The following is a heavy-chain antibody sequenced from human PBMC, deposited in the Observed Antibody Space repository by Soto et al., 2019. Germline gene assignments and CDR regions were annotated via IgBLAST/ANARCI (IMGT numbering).Heavy chain of an antibody. V-gene: IGHV1-8*01. CDR1: GYTFTSYD. Sequence: QVQLVQSGAEVKKPGASVKVTCKASGYTFTSYDINWVRQATGQGLEWMGWMNPNSGNTGYAQKFQGRVTMTRNTSISTAYMEVSSLRSEDTAVYYCARGPPYYYDRSGMGCDYWGQGTLVTVSS. CDR2: MNPNSGNT. J-gene: IGHJ4*02. CDR3: ARGPPYYYDRSGMGCDY. D-gene: IGHD3-22*01.